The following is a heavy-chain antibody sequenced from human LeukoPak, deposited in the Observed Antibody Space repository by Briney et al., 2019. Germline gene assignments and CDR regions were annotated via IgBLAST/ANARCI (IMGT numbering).Heavy chain of an antibody. J-gene: IGHJ6*03. CDR2: ISYSGST. D-gene: IGHD3-3*02. CDR3: ARRAFRAARYYYYYMDV. V-gene: IGHV4-39*07. Sequence: PSETLSLTCTVSGGSISSSSHYWGWIRQPPGKGLEWIGSISYSGSTYYNPSLESRVTISVDTSKNQFSLKLSSVTAADTAVYYCARRAFRAARYYYYYMDVWGKGTTVTISS. CDR1: GGSISSSSHY.